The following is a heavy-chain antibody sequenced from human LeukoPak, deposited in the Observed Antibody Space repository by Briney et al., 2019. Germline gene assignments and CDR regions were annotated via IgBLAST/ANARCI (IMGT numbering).Heavy chain of an antibody. D-gene: IGHD3-22*01. CDR2: IGTGGDT. CDR1: GFTFSSYD. J-gene: IGHJ4*02. Sequence: GGSLRLSCAASGFTFSSYDMHWVRQATGKGLEWVSAIGTGGDTYYPGSVKGRFTISRENAKNSLYLQMNSLRARDTAVYYCAIATTSGYYAYWGQGTLVTVSS. V-gene: IGHV3-13*01. CDR3: AIATTSGYYAY.